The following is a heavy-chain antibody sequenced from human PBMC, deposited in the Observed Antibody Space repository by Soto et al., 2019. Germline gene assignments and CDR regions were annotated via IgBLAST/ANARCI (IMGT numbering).Heavy chain of an antibody. V-gene: IGHV3-33*01. CDR2: IWYDGSNK. D-gene: IGHD3-10*01. J-gene: IGHJ6*03. Sequence: PGGSLRLSCAASGFTFSSYGMHWVRQAPGKGLEWVAVIWYDGSNKYYADSVKGRFTISRDNSKNTLYLQMNSLRAEDTAVYYCARDNSYYYGSGPMDVWGKGTTVTVSS. CDR1: GFTFSSYG. CDR3: ARDNSYYYGSGPMDV.